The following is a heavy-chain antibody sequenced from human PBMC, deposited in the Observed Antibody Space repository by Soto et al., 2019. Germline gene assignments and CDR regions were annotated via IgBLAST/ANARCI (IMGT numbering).Heavy chain of an antibody. J-gene: IGHJ6*02. D-gene: IGHD3-9*01. V-gene: IGHV1-69*13. Sequence: SVKVSCKASGGTFSSYAISWVRQAPGQGLEWMGGIIPIFGTANYEQKFQGRVTITADESTSTAYMELSSLRSEDTAVFFCARDEPDILTGKPYGMDVWGQGTTVTVSS. CDR2: IIPIFGTA. CDR3: ARDEPDILTGKPYGMDV. CDR1: GGTFSSYA.